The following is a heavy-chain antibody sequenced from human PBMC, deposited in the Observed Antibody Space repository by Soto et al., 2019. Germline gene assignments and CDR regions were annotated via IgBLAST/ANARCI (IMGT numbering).Heavy chain of an antibody. V-gene: IGHV3-30*03. CDR3: AVPLYSTGWYYNDY. CDR1: GFTFSSSG. D-gene: IGHD6-19*01. CDR2: ISYDGSNK. J-gene: IGHJ4*02. Sequence: PGGSPRLSCAASGFTFSSSGMHWVRQAPGKGLEWVAVISYDGSNKYYADSVKGRFTISRDNSKNTLYLQMNSLRAEDTALYYCAVPLYSTGWYYNDYWGQGTLVTVSS.